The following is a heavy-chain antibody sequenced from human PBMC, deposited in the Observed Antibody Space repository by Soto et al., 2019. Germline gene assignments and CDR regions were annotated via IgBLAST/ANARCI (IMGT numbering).Heavy chain of an antibody. V-gene: IGHV4-31*03. J-gene: IGHJ4*02. CDR2: IYYSGST. CDR1: GGSISSGGYY. CDR3: ARIWGIAARQGPLTFDF. D-gene: IGHD6-6*01. Sequence: QVRLQESGPGLVKPSQTLSLTCTVSGGSISSGGYYWSWIRQHPVKGLEWIGYIYYSGSTYYNPSPKSRVTISVDTSQNQFSLKLSSVTAADTAVYYCARIWGIAARQGPLTFDFWGQGTLVTVSS.